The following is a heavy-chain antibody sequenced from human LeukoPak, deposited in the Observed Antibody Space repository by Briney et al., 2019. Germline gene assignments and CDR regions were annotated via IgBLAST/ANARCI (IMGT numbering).Heavy chain of an antibody. V-gene: IGHV4-59*08. CDR3: ARRDGGRYNYGFDS. CDR1: GGSISSYY. J-gene: IGHJ5*01. Sequence: PSETLSLTCTVSGGSISSYYWSWIRQPPGKGLEWIGYIYYSGSTNYNPSLKSRVTISVDTSKNQFSLKLSSVTAADTAMYYCARRDGGRYNYGFDSWGQGTLVTVSS. CDR2: IYYSGST. D-gene: IGHD5-18*01.